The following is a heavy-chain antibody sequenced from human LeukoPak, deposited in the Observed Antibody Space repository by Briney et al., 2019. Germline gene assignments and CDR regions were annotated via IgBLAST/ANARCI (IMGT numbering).Heavy chain of an antibody. CDR1: GGSISSSSYY. V-gene: IGHV4-61*01. CDR2: IYYSGST. Sequence: SETLSLTCTVSGGSISSSSYYWGWIRQPPGKGLEWIGYIYYSGSTNYNPSLKSRVTISVDTSKNQFSLKLSSVTAADTAVYYCARDSKTGDSPFDPWGQGTLVTVSS. J-gene: IGHJ5*02. D-gene: IGHD7-27*01. CDR3: ARDSKTGDSPFDP.